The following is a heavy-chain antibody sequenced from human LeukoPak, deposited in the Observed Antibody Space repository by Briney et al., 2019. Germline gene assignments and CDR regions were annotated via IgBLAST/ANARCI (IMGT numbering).Heavy chain of an antibody. J-gene: IGHJ4*02. CDR1: GYTLTELS. Sequence: ASVKVSCKVSGYTLTELSMHWVRQAPGKGLEWMGGFDPKDGETIYAQKFQGRVTMTEDTSTDTAYMELSSLRSEDTAVYYCATDLRHYDYVWGSYRRNWGQGTLVTVSS. CDR2: FDPKDGET. CDR3: ATDLRHYDYVWGSYRRN. D-gene: IGHD3-16*02. V-gene: IGHV1-24*01.